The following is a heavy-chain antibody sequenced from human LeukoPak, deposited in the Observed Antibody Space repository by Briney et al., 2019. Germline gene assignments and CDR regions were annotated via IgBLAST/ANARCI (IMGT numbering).Heavy chain of an antibody. J-gene: IGHJ2*01. CDR1: GFSISSRYY. CDR3: VRMGGGWDFDL. D-gene: IGHD3-10*01. CDR2: MYHGGNT. Sequence: SETLSLTCTVSGFSISSRYYWGWVRQPPGKGLEGIGSMYHGGNTYYNPSLRSRVTISVDTAKNQLSLKLISVTAADTAVYYFVRMGGGWDFDLWGRGTLVTVSS. V-gene: IGHV4-38-2*02.